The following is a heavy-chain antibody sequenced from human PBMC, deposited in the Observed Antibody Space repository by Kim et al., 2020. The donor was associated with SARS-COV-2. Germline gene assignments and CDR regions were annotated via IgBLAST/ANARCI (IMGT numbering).Heavy chain of an antibody. D-gene: IGHD6-6*01. V-gene: IGHV3-49*04. CDR1: GFTFGDYA. J-gene: IGHJ5*02. CDR3: TRVGSSSLFDLGWFDP. CDR2: IRSKAYGGTT. Sequence: GGSLRLSCTASGFTFGDYAMSWVRQAPGKGLEWVGFIRSKAYGGTTEYAASVKGRFTISRDDSKSIAYLQMNSLKTEDTAVYYCTRVGSSSLFDLGWFDPWGQGTLVTVSS.